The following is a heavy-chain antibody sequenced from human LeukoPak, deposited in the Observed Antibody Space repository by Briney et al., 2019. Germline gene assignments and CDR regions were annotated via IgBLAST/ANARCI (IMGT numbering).Heavy chain of an antibody. Sequence: GASVKVSCKVSGYTLTELSMHWVRQAPGKGLEWMGGFYPEDGETIYAQKFQGRVTMTEDTSTDTAYMELSSLRSEDTAVYYCATLLSSSWRAFDIWGQGTMVTVSS. V-gene: IGHV1-24*01. CDR2: FYPEDGET. J-gene: IGHJ3*02. CDR1: GYTLTELS. D-gene: IGHD6-13*01. CDR3: ATLLSSSWRAFDI.